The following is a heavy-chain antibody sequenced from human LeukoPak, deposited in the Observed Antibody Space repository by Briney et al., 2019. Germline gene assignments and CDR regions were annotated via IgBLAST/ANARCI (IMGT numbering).Heavy chain of an antibody. D-gene: IGHD3-22*01. CDR2: IHHSGRT. Sequence: PSETLSLTCTVSGDSISSGGYYWSRIRQHPGKGLEWIGYIHHSGRTHYNPSLKSRITISVDTSENQFSLKLSSVTAADTAVYYCARGPGYYDSRHFDYWGQGTLVTVSS. CDR3: ARGPGYYDSRHFDY. J-gene: IGHJ4*02. CDR1: GDSISSGGYY. V-gene: IGHV4-31*03.